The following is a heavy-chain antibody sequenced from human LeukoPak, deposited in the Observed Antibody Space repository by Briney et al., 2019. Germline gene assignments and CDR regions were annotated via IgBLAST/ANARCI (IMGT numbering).Heavy chain of an antibody. D-gene: IGHD5-18*01. CDR2: IYSGGST. V-gene: IGHV3-53*01. Sequence: GGSLRLSCAASGFTVSRNYMSWVRQAPGKGLEWVSLIYSGGSTSYADSVKGRFTISRDNSKNTLHLQMNSLRAEDTAVYYCARVDTAMVSYYYYYFMDVWGKGTTVTVSS. CDR1: GFTVSRNY. J-gene: IGHJ6*03. CDR3: ARVDTAMVSYYYYYFMDV.